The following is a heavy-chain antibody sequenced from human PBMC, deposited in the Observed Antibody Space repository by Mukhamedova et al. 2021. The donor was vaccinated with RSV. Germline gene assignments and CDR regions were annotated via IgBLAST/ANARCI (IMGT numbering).Heavy chain of an antibody. Sequence: IGWVRQMPGKGLEWLGIIHPTDSDVKYSPSFQGQVTLSADKSINTAYLQWNSLKASDTAIYYCARVELGIYHVDFWGQGTLVTV. J-gene: IGHJ4*02. D-gene: IGHD7-27*01. CDR3: ARVELGIYHVDF. V-gene: IGHV5-51*01. CDR2: IHPTDSDV.